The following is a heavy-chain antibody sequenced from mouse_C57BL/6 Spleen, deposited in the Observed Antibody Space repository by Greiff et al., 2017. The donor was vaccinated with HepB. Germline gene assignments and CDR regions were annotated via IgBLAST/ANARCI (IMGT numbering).Heavy chain of an antibody. J-gene: IGHJ4*01. D-gene: IGHD2-4*01. CDR2: INPNNGGT. V-gene: IGHV1-26*01. CDR3: ARRRDYDLYYYAMDY. Sequence: EVKLQQSGPELVKPGASVKISCKASGYTFTDYYMNWVKQSHGKSLEWIGDINPNNGGTSFNQKFKGKATLTVDKSSSTAYMELRSLTSEDSAVYYCARRRDYDLYYYAMDYWGQGTSVTVSS. CDR1: GYTFTDYY.